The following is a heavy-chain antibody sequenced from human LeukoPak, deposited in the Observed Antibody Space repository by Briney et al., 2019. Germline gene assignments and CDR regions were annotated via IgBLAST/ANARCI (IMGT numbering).Heavy chain of an antibody. V-gene: IGHV3-7*01. Sequence: PGGSLRLSCAASGFTFSSYWMSWVRQAPGKGLEWVTNIKQDGSEKYYVDSVKGRFTISRDNAKNSLYLQMNSLRAEDTAVYYCARDGDGSGWSPAGDYWGQGTLVTVSS. J-gene: IGHJ4*02. CDR1: GFTFSSYW. D-gene: IGHD6-19*01. CDR2: IKQDGSEK. CDR3: ARDGDGSGWSPAGDY.